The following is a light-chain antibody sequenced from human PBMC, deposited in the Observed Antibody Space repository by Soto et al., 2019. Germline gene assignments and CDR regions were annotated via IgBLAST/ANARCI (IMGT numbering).Light chain of an antibody. Sequence: QSALTQPASVSGSPGQSITISCTGTSSDVGSYKYVSWYQQHPGKAPKLMIYDVNNWPSGVSNRFSGSKSGNTASLTISGLQAEDEADYYCSSYAGTTISFGGGTQLTVL. J-gene: IGLJ2*01. CDR3: SSYAGTTIS. CDR2: DVN. V-gene: IGLV2-14*03. CDR1: SSDVGSYKY.